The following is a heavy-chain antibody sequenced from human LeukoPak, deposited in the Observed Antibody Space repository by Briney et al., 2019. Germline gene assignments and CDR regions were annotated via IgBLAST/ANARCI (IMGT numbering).Heavy chain of an antibody. Sequence: SQTQSLTCIVSGNSISSGDYYWSWIRQPAGKGLEWIGRIYTSGSTNYNPSLKSRVTMSVDTSKNQFSLKLSSVTAADTAVYYCARSPLGFGELFGYWGQGTLVTVSS. D-gene: IGHD3-10*01. CDR2: IYTSGST. CDR1: GNSISSGDYY. V-gene: IGHV4-61*02. CDR3: ARSPLGFGELFGY. J-gene: IGHJ4*02.